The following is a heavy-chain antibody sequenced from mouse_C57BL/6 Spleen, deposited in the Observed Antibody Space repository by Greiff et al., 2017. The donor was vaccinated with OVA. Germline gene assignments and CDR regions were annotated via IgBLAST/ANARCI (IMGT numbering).Heavy chain of an antibody. J-gene: IGHJ1*03. D-gene: IGHD2-4*01. CDR3: AREEDSTMIGFDV. CDR2: ISDGGSYT. Sequence: EVQLVESGGGLVKPGGSLKPSCAASGFTFSSYAMSWVRQTPEKRLEWVATISDGGSYTYYPDNVKGRFTISRDNAKNNLYLQMSHLKSEDTAMYYCAREEDSTMIGFDVWGTGTTVTVSS. V-gene: IGHV5-4*01. CDR1: GFTFSSYA.